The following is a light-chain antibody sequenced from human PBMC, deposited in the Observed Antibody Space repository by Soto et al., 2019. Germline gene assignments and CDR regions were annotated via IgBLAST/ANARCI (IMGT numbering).Light chain of an antibody. CDR1: QSLLHRNRYNF. J-gene: IGKJ5*01. V-gene: IGKV2-28*01. CDR2: MGS. Sequence: DIVMTQSPLSLPVTPGEPASISCRSSQSLLHRNRYNFLDWYLQKPGQSPQVLIYMGSNRASGVPDRFSGSGSCTDFTLKISRVEAEDVGVYYCMQALQAPITFGQGTRLEIK. CDR3: MQALQAPIT.